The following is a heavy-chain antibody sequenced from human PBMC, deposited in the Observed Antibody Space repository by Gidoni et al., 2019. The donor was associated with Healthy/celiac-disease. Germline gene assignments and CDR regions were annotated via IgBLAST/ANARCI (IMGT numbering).Heavy chain of an antibody. CDR3: ARVGGVTIFGVVTLYMDV. Sequence: QVQLVQSGAEVKKPGASVKVSCKASGYTFTSYAMHWVRQAPGQRLEWMGWINAGNGNTKYSQKFQGRVTITRDTSASTAYMELSSLRSEDTAVYYCARVGGVTIFGVVTLYMDVWGKGTTVTVSS. D-gene: IGHD3-3*01. CDR1: GYTFTSYA. CDR2: INAGNGNT. V-gene: IGHV1-3*01. J-gene: IGHJ6*03.